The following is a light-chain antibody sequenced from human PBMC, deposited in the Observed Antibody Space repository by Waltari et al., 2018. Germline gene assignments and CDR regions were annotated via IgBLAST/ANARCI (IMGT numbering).Light chain of an antibody. Sequence: IVMTQSPATLSVSPGERATLSCRASQSISTNFAWFQEKPGPAPRLLIYGASTRATGVPARFSGSGSGTYFTLVISSLQSEDFAVYYCQQYDKWLRYSFGQGTKLEIK. V-gene: IGKV3-15*01. CDR2: GAS. CDR3: QQYDKWLRYS. J-gene: IGKJ2*01. CDR1: QSISTN.